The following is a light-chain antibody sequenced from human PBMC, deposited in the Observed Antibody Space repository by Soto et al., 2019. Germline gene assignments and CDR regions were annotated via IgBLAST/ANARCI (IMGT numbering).Light chain of an antibody. J-gene: IGKJ1*01. CDR3: QQYGSSPWT. CDR1: QRVYSN. CDR2: GAS. Sequence: EILMTQSPDTLSVSPGESATLSCRASQRVYSNLAWYQQRPGQAPRLLIYGASTRATGVPARFSGSGSGTDFTLTISRLEPEDFAVYYCQQYGSSPWTFGQGTKVDIK. V-gene: IGKV3-20*01.